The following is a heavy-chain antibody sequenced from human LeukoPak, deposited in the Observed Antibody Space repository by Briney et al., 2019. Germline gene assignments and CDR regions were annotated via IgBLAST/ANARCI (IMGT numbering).Heavy chain of an antibody. CDR2: ITSIGGST. CDR1: GFTFSSYI. CDR3: VKDDSYYYGSGSSND. D-gene: IGHD3-10*01. J-gene: IGHJ4*02. V-gene: IGHV3-64D*06. Sequence: GGSLRLACAASGFTFSSYIMHWVRQAPGKGLEYVSAITSIGGSTYYADSVKGRFTISRDNSKNTLYLQMSSLRPEDTAVYYCVKDDSYYYGSGSSNDWGQGTLVTVSS.